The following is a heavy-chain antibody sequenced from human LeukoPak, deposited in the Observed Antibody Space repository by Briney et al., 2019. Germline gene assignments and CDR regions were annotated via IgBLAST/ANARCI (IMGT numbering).Heavy chain of an antibody. J-gene: IGHJ4*02. Sequence: SETLSLTCAVYGGSFSGYYWSWIRQPPGKGLEWIGEINHSGSTNYNPSLKSRVTISVDTSKNQFSLKLSSVSAADTAVYFCARARGAVAAYFDYWGQGTLVTVSS. CDR1: GGSFSGYY. CDR2: INHSGST. D-gene: IGHD6-19*01. CDR3: ARARGAVAAYFDY. V-gene: IGHV4-34*01.